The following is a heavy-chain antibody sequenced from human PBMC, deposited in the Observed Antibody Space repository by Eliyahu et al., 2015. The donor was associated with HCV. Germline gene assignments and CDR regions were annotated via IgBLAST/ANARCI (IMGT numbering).Heavy chain of an antibody. CDR3: AKSDAQTVTTSSYFDY. J-gene: IGHJ4*02. Sequence: EVQLVESGGGLVKPGGSLRLSCAASGITFSSYSMNWVRQAPGKGLEWVSSISSSGTYIYYADSVKGRFTISRDNAKNSLYLQMNSLRAEDTAVYYCAKSDAQTVTTSSYFDYWGQGTLVTVSS. CDR1: GITFSSYS. D-gene: IGHD4-17*01. CDR2: ISSSGTYI. V-gene: IGHV3-21*01.